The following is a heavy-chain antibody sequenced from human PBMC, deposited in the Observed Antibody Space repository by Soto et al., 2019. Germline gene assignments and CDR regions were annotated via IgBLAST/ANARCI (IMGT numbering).Heavy chain of an antibody. CDR3: ARGRWTETTADYYLDY. CDR2: IDAGNGRT. D-gene: IGHD1-1*01. Sequence: QVQLVQSGAEVKKPGASVKISCKGSGYTFTKYAVHWVRQAPGQRFEWMGWIDAGNGRTKYSQNFQGRVSITRDTSASTAYMELSSLGSEDTAVYYCARGRWTETTADYYLDYWGQGPLVAVSS. J-gene: IGHJ4*02. V-gene: IGHV1-3*01. CDR1: GYTFTKYA.